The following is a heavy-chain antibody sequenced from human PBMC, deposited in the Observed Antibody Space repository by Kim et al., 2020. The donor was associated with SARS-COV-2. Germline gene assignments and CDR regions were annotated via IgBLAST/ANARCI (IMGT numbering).Heavy chain of an antibody. Sequence: LKSRVTISVDTSKNQFSLKLSSVTAADTAVYYCARSIVVVPAAIQGPFDYWGQGTLVTVSS. V-gene: IGHV4-30-2*05. CDR3: ARSIVVVPAAIQGPFDY. J-gene: IGHJ4*02. D-gene: IGHD2-2*02.